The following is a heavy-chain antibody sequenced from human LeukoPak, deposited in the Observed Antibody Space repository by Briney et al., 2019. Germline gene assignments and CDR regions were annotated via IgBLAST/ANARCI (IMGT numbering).Heavy chain of an antibody. CDR3: ATFGGWFDP. V-gene: IGHV4-34*01. CDR1: GGSFSYYY. Sequence: SETLSLTCAVYGGSFSYYYWSWIRQPPGKGLEWIGEINHSGITNYNPSLKSRVTISADTSKNQFSLKLTSVTAADTAVYYCATFGGWFDPWGQGTLVTVSS. D-gene: IGHD3-10*01. J-gene: IGHJ5*02. CDR2: INHSGIT.